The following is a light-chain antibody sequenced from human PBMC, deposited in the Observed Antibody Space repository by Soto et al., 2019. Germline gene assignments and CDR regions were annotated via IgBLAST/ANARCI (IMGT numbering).Light chain of an antibody. V-gene: IGKV3-15*01. CDR1: QSVSTN. J-gene: IGKJ2*01. Sequence: EIVMTQSPATLSVSPGERATLSCRASQSVSTNLAWYQQKPGQAPRLLMYGASTRATGIPARFSGSGSGTEXXXTXXXXQSEXFAVXXXXXYHNWPPYTFGQGTKLEIK. CDR2: GAS. CDR3: XXYHNWPPYT.